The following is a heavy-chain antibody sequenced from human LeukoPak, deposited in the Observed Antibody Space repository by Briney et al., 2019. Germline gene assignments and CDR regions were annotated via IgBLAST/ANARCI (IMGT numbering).Heavy chain of an antibody. D-gene: IGHD2-21*02. J-gene: IGHJ3*02. CDR1: GGSFSGYY. Sequence: SETLSLTCAVYGGSFSGYYWSWIRQPPGKGLEWIGEINHSGSTNYNPSLKSRVTISVDTSKNQFSLKLSSVIAADTAVYYCVEAYCGGDCYSGYDAFDIWGQGTMVTVSS. V-gene: IGHV4-34*01. CDR3: VEAYCGGDCYSGYDAFDI. CDR2: INHSGST.